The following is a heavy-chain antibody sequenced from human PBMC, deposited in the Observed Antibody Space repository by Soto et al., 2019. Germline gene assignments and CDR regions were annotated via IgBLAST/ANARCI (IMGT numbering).Heavy chain of an antibody. J-gene: IGHJ4*02. CDR1: GFAFGSYW. V-gene: IGHV3-74*01. Sequence: PGGSLRLSCAASGFAFGSYWMHWVRQAPGKGLVWVSRISQDGAIATQADSVKGRFTISRDNAKNTLFLQMNSLRADDTAVYYCLRDQRHWNEFADQWGQGTLVTVPS. D-gene: IGHD1-1*01. CDR2: ISQDGAIA. CDR3: LRDQRHWNEFADQ.